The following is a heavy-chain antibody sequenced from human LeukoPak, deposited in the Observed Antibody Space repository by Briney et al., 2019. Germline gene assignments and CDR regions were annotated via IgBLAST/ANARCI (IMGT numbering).Heavy chain of an antibody. CDR2: LYTGGGT. Sequence: PGGSLSLSCAASGFSVRTTYMSWVRQAPGKRLEWVSVLYTGGGTDHADSVKGRFTISRDNAKNSLYLQMNSLRAEDTAVYYCARGTSFTISNYYYYMDVWGKGTTVTVSS. CDR3: ARGTSFTISNYYYYMDV. CDR1: GFSVRTTY. D-gene: IGHD3-3*01. J-gene: IGHJ6*03. V-gene: IGHV3-53*01.